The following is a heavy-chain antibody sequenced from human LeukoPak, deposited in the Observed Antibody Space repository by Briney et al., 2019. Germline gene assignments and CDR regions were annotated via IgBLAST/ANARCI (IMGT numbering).Heavy chain of an antibody. CDR3: ARDYDSSGYYLNY. CDR1: GYTFTSYA. Sequence: ASVKVSCKASGYTFTSYAMHWVRQAPGQRLEWMGWINAGSGNTKYSQKFQGRVTITRDTSASTAYMELSSLRSEDTAVYYCARDYDSSGYYLNYWGQGTLVTVSS. CDR2: INAGSGNT. V-gene: IGHV1-3*01. D-gene: IGHD3-22*01. J-gene: IGHJ4*02.